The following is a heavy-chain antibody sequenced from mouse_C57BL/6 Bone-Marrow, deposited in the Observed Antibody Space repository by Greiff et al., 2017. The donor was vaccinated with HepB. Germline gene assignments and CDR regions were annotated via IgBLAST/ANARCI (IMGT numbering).Heavy chain of an antibody. V-gene: IGHV7-1*01. J-gene: IGHJ4*01. D-gene: IGHD2-5*01. CDR1: GFTFSDFY. CDR2: SRNKANDYTT. Sequence: EVMLVESGGGLVQSGRSLRLSCATSGFTFSDFYMEWVRQAPGKGLEWIAASRNKANDYTTEYSASVKGRFIVSRDTSQSILYLQMNALRAEDTAIYYCARDATYYSNCLGAMDYWGQGTSVTVSS. CDR3: ARDATYYSNCLGAMDY.